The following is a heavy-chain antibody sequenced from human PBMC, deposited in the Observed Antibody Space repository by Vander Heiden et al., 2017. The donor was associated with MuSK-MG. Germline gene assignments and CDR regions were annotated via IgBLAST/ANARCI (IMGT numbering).Heavy chain of an antibody. D-gene: IGHD1-26*01. V-gene: IGHV3-64*01. Sequence: DVQLVESGGRLVQPGGSLSIPCAASGFTFSTSSMHWVRQAPGKGLEYVSAINADGSEKYYANSVTGRVTISRDNSINTLYLQLDSLRPEDMAVYYCVRDKWCGTYDYWGQGTLVTVSS. CDR2: INADGSEK. CDR3: VRDKWCGTYDY. J-gene: IGHJ4*02. CDR1: GFTFSTSS.